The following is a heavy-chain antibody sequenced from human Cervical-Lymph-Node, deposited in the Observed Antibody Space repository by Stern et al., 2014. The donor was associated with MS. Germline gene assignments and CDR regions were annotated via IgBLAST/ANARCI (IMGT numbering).Heavy chain of an antibody. CDR3: ARQTSVTSSLNFYYGMDV. Sequence: QVQLQESGPGLAKPSETLSLTCTVSVGSISDYYWNWIRQPAGKGLEWIGRIYSSGATNYNPSLKSRVTMSVDTPKNQFSLKLTSLSAADTAVYYCARQTSVTSSLNFYYGMDVWGQGTTVTVSS. CDR2: IYSSGAT. CDR1: VGSISDYY. J-gene: IGHJ6*02. D-gene: IGHD4-17*01. V-gene: IGHV4-4*07.